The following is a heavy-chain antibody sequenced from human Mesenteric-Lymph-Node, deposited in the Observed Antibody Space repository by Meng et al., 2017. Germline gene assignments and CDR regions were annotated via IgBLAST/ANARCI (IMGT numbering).Heavy chain of an antibody. V-gene: IGHV3-74*01. CDR2: VSNDESIA. D-gene: IGHD4-17*01. Sequence: GESLKISCAASGFTFSDYWMNWVRQTPGKGLVWVSRVSNDESIASYADSVQGRFTISRNNAKNTLYLQMNSLRAEDTALYYCASNGYGDSTYGVNWGQGTLVTVSS. CDR1: GFTFSDYW. J-gene: IGHJ4*02. CDR3: ASNGYGDSTYGVN.